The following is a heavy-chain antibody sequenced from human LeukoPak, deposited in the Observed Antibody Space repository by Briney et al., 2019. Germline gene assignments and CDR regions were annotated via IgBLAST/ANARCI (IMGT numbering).Heavy chain of an antibody. D-gene: IGHD3-3*01. CDR2: IFYSGST. J-gene: IGHJ4*02. CDR3: ARAYDFWSGYYSAFDY. Sequence: SETLSLTCTVSGGSIFSYYWGWIRQPPGKGLEWIGYIFYSGSTNYNPSLKSRVTISVDTSKSQFSLRLSSVTAADTAVYYCARAYDFWSGYYSAFDYWGQGTLVTVSS. V-gene: IGHV4-59*01. CDR1: GGSIFSYY.